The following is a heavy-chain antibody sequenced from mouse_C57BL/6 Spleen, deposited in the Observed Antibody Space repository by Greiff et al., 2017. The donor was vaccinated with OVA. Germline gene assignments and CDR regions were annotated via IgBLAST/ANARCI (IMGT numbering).Heavy chain of an antibody. CDR1: GFTFSSYG. J-gene: IGHJ2*01. V-gene: IGHV5-6*01. Sequence: EVHLVESGGDLVKPGGSLKLSCAASGFTFSSYGLSWVRQTPDKRLEWVATISSGGSYTYYPDSVKGRFTISRDNAKNTLYLQMSSLKSEDTAMYYCARQSPYYYGSSYYFDYWGQGTTLTVSS. CDR3: ARQSPYYYGSSYYFDY. D-gene: IGHD1-1*01. CDR2: ISSGGSYT.